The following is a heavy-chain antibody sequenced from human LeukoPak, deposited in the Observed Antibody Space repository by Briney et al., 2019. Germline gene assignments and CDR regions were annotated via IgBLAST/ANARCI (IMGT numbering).Heavy chain of an antibody. V-gene: IGHV3-23*01. J-gene: IGHJ4*02. CDR3: ARDLFSGSYNGVNY. CDR1: GFTFSNYG. Sequence: GGSLRLSCAASGFTFSNYGMSWVRQAPGRGLEWVSTISGSGESTYYADSVKGRFTISRDNSKNTVYLQLNSLRAEDTAVYFCARDLFSGSYNGVNYWGQGTLVTVSS. D-gene: IGHD1-26*01. CDR2: ISGSGEST.